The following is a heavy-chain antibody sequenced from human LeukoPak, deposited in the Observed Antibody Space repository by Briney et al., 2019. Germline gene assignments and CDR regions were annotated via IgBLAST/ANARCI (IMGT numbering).Heavy chain of an antibody. CDR2: IDPNSGGT. CDR3: ARDQGYSSSPRDY. J-gene: IGHJ4*02. D-gene: IGHD2-2*01. V-gene: IGHV1-2*02. Sequence: ASVKVSCKASGYTFTGYYMHWVRQAPGQGLEWMGWIDPNSGGTNYAQKFQGRVTMTRDTSISTAYMELSRLRSDDTAVYYCARDQGYSSSPRDYWGQGTLVTVSS. CDR1: GYTFTGYY.